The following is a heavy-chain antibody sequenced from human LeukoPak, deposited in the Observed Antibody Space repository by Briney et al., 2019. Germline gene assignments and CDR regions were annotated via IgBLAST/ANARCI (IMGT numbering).Heavy chain of an antibody. D-gene: IGHD2-2*01. CDR2: ISTSSTYI. J-gene: IGHJ4*02. Sequence: PGGSLRLSCAASGFTFSIYSMNWVRQAPGKGLEWVSSISTSSTYIDYADSMKGRFTISRDNAKKSLYLQMNSLRAEDTAVYCSSTSCYRGHFDSWGQGTLVTVSS. V-gene: IGHV3-21*01. CDR1: GFTFSIYS. CDR3: STSCYRGHFDS.